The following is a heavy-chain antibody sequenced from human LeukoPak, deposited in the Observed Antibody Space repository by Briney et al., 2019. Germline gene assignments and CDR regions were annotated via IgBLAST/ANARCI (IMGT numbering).Heavy chain of an antibody. CDR2: ISGSGGGT. V-gene: IGHV3-23*01. CDR1: GLTLSNYG. CDR3: AKRGVVIRVILVGFHKEAYYFDS. J-gene: IGHJ4*02. Sequence: GGSLRLSYAVSGLTLSNYGMSWVRQAPRKGLEWVAGISGSGGGTNYADSLKGRFTISRDNHRNTLYLQMNGLRAEDTAVYFCAKRGVVIRVILVGFHKEAYYFDSWGRGALVTVSS. D-gene: IGHD3-10*01.